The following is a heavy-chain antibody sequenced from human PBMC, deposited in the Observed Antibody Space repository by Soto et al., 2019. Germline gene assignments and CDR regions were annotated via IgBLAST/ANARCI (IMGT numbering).Heavy chain of an antibody. CDR1: GYCMMIGED. J-gene: IGHJ5*02. Sequence: SWSXALSCALCGYCMMIGEDVVCIRQPPGKVLEWIGSIYHSGSTYYNPSLKSRVTISVETSKNQLSLKLSSVTAADTDVYYCERHTSNIPWLDTSGQATLV. CDR2: IYHSGST. D-gene: IGHD2-2*01. V-gene: IGHV4-38-2*01. CDR3: ERHTSNIPWLDT.